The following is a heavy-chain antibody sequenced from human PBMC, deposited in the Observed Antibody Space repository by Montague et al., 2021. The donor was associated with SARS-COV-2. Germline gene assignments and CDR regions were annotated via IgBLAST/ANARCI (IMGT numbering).Heavy chain of an antibody. CDR2: TFYRSQWHT. CDR3: ARDGDYGGTWYSFLQN. CDR1: GDSVSSDTAA. J-gene: IGHJ1*01. D-gene: IGHD4-17*01. Sequence: CAISGDSVSSDTAAWHWIRRSPSRGLEWLGRTFYRSQWHTDSAASVRSRISFSGDISKNQFSLHLNSVTPEDTAIYYCARDGDYGGTWYSFLQNWGQGTLVIVSS. V-gene: IGHV6-1*01.